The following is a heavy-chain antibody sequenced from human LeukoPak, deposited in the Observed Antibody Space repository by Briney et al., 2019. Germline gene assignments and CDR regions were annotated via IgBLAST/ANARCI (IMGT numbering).Heavy chain of an antibody. D-gene: IGHD2-21*02. Sequence: SETLSLTCTVSGGSISSHSYYLAWVRQAPGKGLEWIGNVYSSGSTHYNLSLKSRVTISVDTSKNQFSLNLKSVTAADTAVYYCARHAYLMVMTAIFDWGQGTLVTVSS. CDR3: ARHAYLMVMTAIFD. CDR1: GGSISSHSYY. V-gene: IGHV4-39*01. J-gene: IGHJ4*02. CDR2: VYSSGST.